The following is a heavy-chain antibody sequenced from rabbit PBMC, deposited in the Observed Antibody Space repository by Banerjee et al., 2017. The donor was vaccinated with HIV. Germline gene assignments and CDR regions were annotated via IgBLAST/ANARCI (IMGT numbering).Heavy chain of an antibody. CDR2: IYAGSSGST. CDR3: ARKALYGGSSGYYGL. D-gene: IGHD1-1*01. J-gene: IGHJ4*01. Sequence: QEQLEESGGDLVKPEGSLTLTCTASGFSFSSSYYMCWVRQAPGKGLEWIACIYAGSSGSTYFSSWAKGRFTISKPSSTMVTLQMTSLTAADTATYFCARKALYGGSSGYYGLWGPGTLVTVS. CDR1: GFSFSSSYY. V-gene: IGHV1S45*01.